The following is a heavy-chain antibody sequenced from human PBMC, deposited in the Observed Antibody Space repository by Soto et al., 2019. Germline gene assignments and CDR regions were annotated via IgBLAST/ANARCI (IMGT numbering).Heavy chain of an antibody. V-gene: IGHV1-69*01. J-gene: IGHJ4*02. Sequence: QVQLVQSGAEVKKPGSSVKVSCKASGGTLSSFAISWVRQAPGQGLEWIGGIIPLWGSTSYAQKFQGRVTITADESTNTAYMELNGLRSEDTAVYYCARDSSSWYFLDYWGQGTLVTVSS. CDR2: IIPLWGST. D-gene: IGHD6-13*01. CDR1: GGTLSSFA. CDR3: ARDSSSWYFLDY.